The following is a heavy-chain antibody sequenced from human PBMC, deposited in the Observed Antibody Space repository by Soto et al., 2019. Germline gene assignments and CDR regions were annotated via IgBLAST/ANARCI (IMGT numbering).Heavy chain of an antibody. CDR1: GGSISSYY. D-gene: IGHD4-4*01. CDR2: IYYSGST. V-gene: IGHV4-59*08. Sequence: SETLSLTCTVSGGSISSYYWSWIRQPPGKGLEWIGYIYYSGSTNYNPSLKSRVTISLDTSKNQFSLRLSSVTAADTAVYYCAKQRDGNSFRHFDYWGQGTLVTVSS. J-gene: IGHJ4*02. CDR3: AKQRDGNSFRHFDY.